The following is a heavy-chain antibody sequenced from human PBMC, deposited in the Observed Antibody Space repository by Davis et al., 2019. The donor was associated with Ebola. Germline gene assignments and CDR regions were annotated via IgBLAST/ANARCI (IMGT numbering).Heavy chain of an antibody. V-gene: IGHV4-59*12. CDR1: GGSISSYY. J-gene: IGHJ6*02. D-gene: IGHD3/OR15-3a*01. CDR3: ARGPVLRRGLVYV. Sequence: SETLSLTCTVSGGSISSYYWSWIRQPPGKGLEWIGYSYYSGSTNYNPSLKSRVTISLDTAKNQFSLKLSSVTAADTAMYYCARGPVLRRGLVYVWGQGTTVTVSS. CDR2: SYYSGST.